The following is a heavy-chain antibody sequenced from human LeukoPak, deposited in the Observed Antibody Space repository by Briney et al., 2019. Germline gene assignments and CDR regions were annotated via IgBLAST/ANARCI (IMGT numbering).Heavy chain of an antibody. CDR1: GFTFSDYY. V-gene: IGHV3-11*04. CDR2: ISNSGNSI. D-gene: IGHD6-13*01. CDR3: ATSFIGSPGTFDY. J-gene: IGHJ4*02. Sequence: GGSLRLSCAASGFTFSDYYMNWIRQAPGKGLGWISYISNSGNSIYQADSVKGRFTISRDNAENSVSLQMDSLRAEDTAVYYCATSFIGSPGTFDYWGRGTLVTVSS.